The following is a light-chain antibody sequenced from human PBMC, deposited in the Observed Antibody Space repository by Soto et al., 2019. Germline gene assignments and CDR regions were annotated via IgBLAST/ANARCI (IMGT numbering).Light chain of an antibody. CDR2: WAS. V-gene: IGKV4-1*01. J-gene: IGKJ1*01. CDR3: QKYYSTPWT. CDR1: QSVLYSSNNKNY. Sequence: DIVITQSPYSLAVSLGERATINCKSSQSVLYSSNNKNYLAWYQQKTGQPPKLVIYWASTRESGVPDRLSGSGSGTDLNLTISRLQAEDVAVYYCQKYYSTPWTFGQGTKVDIK.